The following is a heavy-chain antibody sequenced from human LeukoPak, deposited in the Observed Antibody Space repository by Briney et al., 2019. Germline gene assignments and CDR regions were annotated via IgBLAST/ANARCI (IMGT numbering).Heavy chain of an antibody. D-gene: IGHD3-3*01. CDR2: ISYDGSNK. CDR3: ARCTLHTYDFWSGYSYGMDV. Sequence: GRSLRLSCAASGFTFSSYAMHWVRQAPGKGLEWVAVISYDGSNKYYADSVKGRFTISRDNSKNTLYLQMNSLRAEDTAVYYCARCTLHTYDFWSGYSYGMDVWGQGTTVTVSS. J-gene: IGHJ6*02. V-gene: IGHV3-30-3*01. CDR1: GFTFSSYA.